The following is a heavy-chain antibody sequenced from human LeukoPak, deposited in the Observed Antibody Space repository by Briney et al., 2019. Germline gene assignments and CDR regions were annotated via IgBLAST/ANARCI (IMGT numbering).Heavy chain of an antibody. CDR2: IYYSGST. D-gene: IGHD2-2*02. CDR1: GGSISSGGYY. J-gene: IGHJ4*02. V-gene: IGHV4-31*03. CDR3: ARTAPMYCSSTSCYTWYFDY. Sequence: SQTLSLTCTVSGGSISSGGYYWSWIRQHPGKGLEWIGYIYYSGSTHYNPSLKSRVTISVDTSKNQFSLKLSSVTAADTAVYCCARTAPMYCSSTSCYTWYFDYWGQGTLVTVSS.